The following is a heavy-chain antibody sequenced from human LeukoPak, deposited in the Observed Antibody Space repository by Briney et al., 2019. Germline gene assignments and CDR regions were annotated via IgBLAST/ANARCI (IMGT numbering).Heavy chain of an antibody. CDR1: GASISSHY. CDR2: IYYSGST. Sequence: SETLSLTCTVSGASISSHYWSWIRQPPGKGLEWIGYIYYSGSTNYNPSLKSRVTISVDTSKNQFSLKLSSVTAADTAVYYCARDGYNSYFDYWGQGTLVTVSS. J-gene: IGHJ4*02. D-gene: IGHD5-24*01. CDR3: ARDGYNSYFDY. V-gene: IGHV4-59*11.